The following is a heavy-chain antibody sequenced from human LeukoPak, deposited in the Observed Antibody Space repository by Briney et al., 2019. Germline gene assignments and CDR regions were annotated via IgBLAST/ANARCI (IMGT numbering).Heavy chain of an antibody. Sequence: GGSLRLSCAASGFTVSSNYMSWVRQAPGKGLEWVSVIYSGGSTYYADSVKGRFTISRDNSKNTLYLQMNSLRAEDTAVYYCARVYGEYYYDSSGYYYYYYGMDVWGQGTTVTVSS. J-gene: IGHJ6*02. CDR1: GFTVSSNY. V-gene: IGHV3-66*01. CDR2: IYSGGST. CDR3: ARVYGEYYYDSSGYYYYYYGMDV. D-gene: IGHD3-22*01.